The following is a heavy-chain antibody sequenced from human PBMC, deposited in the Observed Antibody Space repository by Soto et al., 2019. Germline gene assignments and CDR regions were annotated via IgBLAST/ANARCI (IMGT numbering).Heavy chain of an antibody. CDR1: GGTFSSYA. Sequence: ASVKVSCKASGGTFSSYAISWVRRAPGQGLEWMGGIIPIFGTANYAQKFQGRVTITADESTSTAYMELSSLRSEDTAVYYCAREGGSGNFRYYAMDVWGQGTTVTVSS. V-gene: IGHV1-69*13. J-gene: IGHJ6*02. CDR3: AREGGSGNFRYYAMDV. D-gene: IGHD3-10*01. CDR2: IIPIFGTA.